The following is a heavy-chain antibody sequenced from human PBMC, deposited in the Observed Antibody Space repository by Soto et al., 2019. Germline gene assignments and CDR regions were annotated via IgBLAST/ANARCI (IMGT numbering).Heavy chain of an antibody. V-gene: IGHV1-18*01. CDR3: ARDEGGYDILTGYYKAHHFDY. Sequence: QVHLEQSGAEVKKPGESVKVSCKASGYTFTHFYITWVRQAPGQGLEWMGAISPHNFNTNFAQKFQGRVTLTTDTSTNTAYMELRCLTSDDTAVYYCARDEGGYDILTGYYKAHHFDYWGQGVLVTVSS. CDR1: GYTFTHFY. CDR2: ISPHNFNT. D-gene: IGHD3-9*01. J-gene: IGHJ4*02.